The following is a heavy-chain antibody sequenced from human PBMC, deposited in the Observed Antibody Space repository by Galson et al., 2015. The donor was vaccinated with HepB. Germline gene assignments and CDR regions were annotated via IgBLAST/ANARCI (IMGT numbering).Heavy chain of an antibody. V-gene: IGHV3-23*01. CDR3: AKTLFFGVVTHFDY. CDR2: ISGSGDST. J-gene: IGHJ4*02. Sequence: SLRLSCAASGFIFNNYAMSWVRQAPGKGLEWVSTISGSGDSTYYADSVQGRFTVSRDNSENTLDLHLNSLRAEDTAVYYCAKTLFFGVVTHFDYWGQGTLVTVSS. D-gene: IGHD3-3*01. CDR1: GFIFNNYA.